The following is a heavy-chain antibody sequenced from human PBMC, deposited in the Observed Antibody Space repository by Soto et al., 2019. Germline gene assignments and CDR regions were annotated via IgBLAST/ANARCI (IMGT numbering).Heavy chain of an antibody. V-gene: IGHV3-21*01. D-gene: IGHD5-18*01. CDR2: ISSSSSYI. Sequence: GGSLRLSCAASGFTFSSYSTNWVRQAPGKGLEWVSSISSSSSYIYYADSVKGRFTISRDNAKNSLYLQMNSLRAEDTAVYYCARRNGYSYGSYYYYGMDVWGQGTTVTVSS. J-gene: IGHJ6*02. CDR1: GFTFSSYS. CDR3: ARRNGYSYGSYYYYGMDV.